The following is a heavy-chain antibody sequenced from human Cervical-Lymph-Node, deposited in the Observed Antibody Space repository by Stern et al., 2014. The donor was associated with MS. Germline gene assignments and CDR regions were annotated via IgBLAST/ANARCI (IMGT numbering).Heavy chain of an antibody. CDR2: VNQDGSER. CDR3: TRDRGAGATDY. V-gene: IGHV3-7*01. J-gene: IGHJ4*02. CDR1: GFTFSESW. Sequence: EVQLVESGGGLVQPGGSLRLSCGASGFTFSESWMTWVRQAPGKGLEWAAHVNQDGSERYYLASVKGRFTVSRDNTKNLLYLQMNSLRAEDTAVYYCTRDRGAGATDYWGQGTLVTVSS. D-gene: IGHD1-26*01.